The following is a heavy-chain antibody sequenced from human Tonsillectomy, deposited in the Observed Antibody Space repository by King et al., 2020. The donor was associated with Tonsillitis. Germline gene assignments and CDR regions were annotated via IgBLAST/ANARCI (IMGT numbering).Heavy chain of an antibody. V-gene: IGHV1-18*04. D-gene: IGHD3-9*01. J-gene: IGHJ5*02. CDR1: GYTFTSYG. Sequence: QLVQSGAEVKKPGASVKVSCKASGYTFTSYGISWVRQAPGQGLEWMGWISAYNGNTNYAQKLQGRVTMTTDTSTSTAYMELRSLRSDDTYVYYCAREAYYYYILTGYPSGWFDPWGQGTLVTDSS. CDR3: AREAYYYYILTGYPSGWFDP. CDR2: ISAYNGNT.